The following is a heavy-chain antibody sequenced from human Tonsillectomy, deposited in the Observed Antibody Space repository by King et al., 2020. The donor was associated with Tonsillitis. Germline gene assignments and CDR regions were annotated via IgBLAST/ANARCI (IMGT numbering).Heavy chain of an antibody. CDR1: GFTFSSYW. J-gene: IGHJ3*01. V-gene: IGHV3-74*01. Sequence: EVQLVESGGGLVQPGGSLRLSCAASGFTFSSYWMYWVRHAPGKGLVWVSRLNGDGGTTDYADSVKGRFTISRDNAKNTVYLQMNSLRAEDTAVYYCSRGLIEDFWGQGTMVTVSS. CDR3: SRGLIEDF. D-gene: IGHD3-22*01. CDR2: LNGDGGTT.